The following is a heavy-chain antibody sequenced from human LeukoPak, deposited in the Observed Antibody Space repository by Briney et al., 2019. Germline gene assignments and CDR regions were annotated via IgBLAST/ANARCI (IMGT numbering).Heavy chain of an antibody. J-gene: IGHJ6*02. D-gene: IGHD3-10*01. V-gene: IGHV1-3*01. Sequence: ASVKVSCKASGYTFTSYAMHWVRQAPGQRLEWMGWINAGNGNTKYSQKFRGRVTITRDTSASTAYMELSSLRSEDTAVYYCARGDYYGSGSRRHYGMDVWGQGTTVTVSS. CDR3: ARGDYYGSGSRRHYGMDV. CDR1: GYTFTSYA. CDR2: INAGNGNT.